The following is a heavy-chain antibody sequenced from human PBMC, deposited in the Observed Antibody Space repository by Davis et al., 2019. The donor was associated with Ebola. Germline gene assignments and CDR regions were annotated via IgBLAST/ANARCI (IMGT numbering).Heavy chain of an antibody. CDR2: IKQDGSDK. D-gene: IGHD2/OR15-2a*01. CDR1: GFTFSSYW. CDR3: ARDVVIVGGGFNY. J-gene: IGHJ4*02. Sequence: GESLKISCAASGFTFSSYWMSWVRQAPGKGLEWVANIKQDGSDKYYVDSVKGRFTISRDNARNSLFLQMSSLRAEDTAVYYCARDVVIVGGGFNYWGQGTLVTVSS. V-gene: IGHV3-7*01.